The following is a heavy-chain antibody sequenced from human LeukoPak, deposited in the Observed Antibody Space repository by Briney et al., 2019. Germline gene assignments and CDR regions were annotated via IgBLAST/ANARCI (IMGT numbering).Heavy chain of an antibody. CDR3: TRGVYCSGGSCSLDY. D-gene: IGHD2-15*01. V-gene: IGHV3-33*08. Sequence: TGGSLRLSCAASGFTFSSYSMNWVRQAPGKGLEWVAVIWYDGSKKYYADSVKGRFTISRDNSKNTLYLQISSLRAEDTALYYCTRGVYCSGGSCSLDYWGQGTLVTVSS. CDR1: GFTFSSYS. CDR2: IWYDGSKK. J-gene: IGHJ4*02.